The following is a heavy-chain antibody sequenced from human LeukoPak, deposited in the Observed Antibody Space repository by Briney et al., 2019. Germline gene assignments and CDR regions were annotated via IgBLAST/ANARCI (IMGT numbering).Heavy chain of an antibody. CDR1: GYTFTDYY. J-gene: IGHJ4*02. D-gene: IGHD7-27*01. CDR3: PRDLPSSSNWELDY. Sequence: GASVKVSCKASGYTFTDYYIHWVPQAPGQGLEWMGQLNPNSGGKNDAHNLQGRVTLTRDTSISPAYLEMSRLSYDHAALFFGPRDLPSSSNWELDYWGEGTLLTLPS. V-gene: IGHV1-2*06. CDR2: LNPNSGGK.